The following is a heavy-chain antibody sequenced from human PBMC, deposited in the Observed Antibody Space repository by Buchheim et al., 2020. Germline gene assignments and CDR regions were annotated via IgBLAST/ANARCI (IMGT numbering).Heavy chain of an antibody. CDR2: MNPNSGNT. J-gene: IGHJ6*02. V-gene: IGHV1-8*01. CDR1: GYTFTSYD. CDR3: ARLYEYIVVVVAAPLYYYGMDV. D-gene: IGHD2-15*01. Sequence: QVQLVQSGAEVKKPGASVKVSCKASGYTFTSYDINWVRQATGQGLEWMGWMNPNSGNTGYAQKFQGRVTMTRNTSISTAYMELSSLRSEDTAVYYCARLYEYIVVVVAAPLYYYGMDVWGQGTT.